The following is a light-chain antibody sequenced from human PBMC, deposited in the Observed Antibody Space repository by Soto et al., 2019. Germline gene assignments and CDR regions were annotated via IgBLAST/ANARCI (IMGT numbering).Light chain of an antibody. CDR3: QQCRNWPRT. J-gene: IGKJ4*01. Sequence: EIVMTQSPATLSVSPGEGATLSCKASQKVYNNLAWYQQRPGQPPRLLIYDASTRATGISARLSGSGYGTEFTLTISSLQSEDCAVYFCQQCRNWPRTFGGGTKVEIK. CDR2: DAS. V-gene: IGKV3-15*01. CDR1: QKVYNN.